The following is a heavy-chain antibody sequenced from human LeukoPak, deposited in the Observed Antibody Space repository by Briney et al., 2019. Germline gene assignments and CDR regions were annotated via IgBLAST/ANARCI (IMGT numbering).Heavy chain of an antibody. Sequence: GGSLRLSCAASGFTFSSYAMSWVRQAPGKGLEWVSGISGSGDGTYYADSVKGRFTISRDNSKNTLYLQMSSLRAEDTAIYYCAKDCNGGNCYIDYWGQGTLVTVAS. CDR3: AKDCNGGNCYIDY. CDR1: GFTFSSYA. J-gene: IGHJ4*02. CDR2: ISGSGDGT. D-gene: IGHD2-15*01. V-gene: IGHV3-23*01.